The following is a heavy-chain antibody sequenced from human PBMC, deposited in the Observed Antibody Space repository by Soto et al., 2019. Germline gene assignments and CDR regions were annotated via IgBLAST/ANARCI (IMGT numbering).Heavy chain of an antibody. V-gene: IGHV3-74*01. CDR1: GFTLSSYW. CDR2: INRDGSST. Sequence: RLSCAASGFTLSSYWMHWVRQAPGKGLEWVSRINRDGSSTSYADSVKGRFTISRDSAKNTLYLQMNSLRAEDTAVYYCARDPASIGWYDYWGQGTLVTVSS. CDR3: ARDPASIGWYDY. D-gene: IGHD6-19*01. J-gene: IGHJ4*02.